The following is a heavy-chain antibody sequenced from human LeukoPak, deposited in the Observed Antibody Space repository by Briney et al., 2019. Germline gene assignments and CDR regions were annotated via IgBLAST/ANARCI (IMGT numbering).Heavy chain of an antibody. J-gene: IGHJ4*02. V-gene: IGHV1-8*01. CDR3: ARAESNVDFWSGYYRDY. CDR2: MNPNSGNT. Sequence: ASVKVSCKASGYTFTSCDINWVRQATGQGLEWMGWMNPNSGNTGYAQKFQGRVTMTRNTSISTAYMELSSLRSEDTAVYYCARAESNVDFWSGYYRDYWGQGTLVTVST. D-gene: IGHD3-3*01. CDR1: GYTFTSCD.